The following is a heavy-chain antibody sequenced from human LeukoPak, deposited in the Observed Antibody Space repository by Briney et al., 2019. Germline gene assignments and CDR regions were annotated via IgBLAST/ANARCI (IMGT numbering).Heavy chain of an antibody. Sequence: ASETLSLTCNVSGGSISNYYWSWIRQPPGKGLEWIGYMYYSGSTNHNPSLKSRVTISVDTSKNQFSLKLRSVTAADTAVYYCARVREDYYDSSGPSDAFDIWGQGTMVTVSS. J-gene: IGHJ3*02. CDR2: MYYSGST. CDR3: ARVREDYYDSSGPSDAFDI. D-gene: IGHD3-22*01. CDR1: GGSISNYY. V-gene: IGHV4-59*01.